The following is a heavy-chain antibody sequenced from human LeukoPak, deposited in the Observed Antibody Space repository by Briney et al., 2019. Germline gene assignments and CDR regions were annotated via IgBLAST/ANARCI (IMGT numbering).Heavy chain of an antibody. V-gene: IGHV3-30*03. Sequence: PGGSLRLSCAASGFTFSSYGMHWVRQAPGKGLEWVAVISYDGSNKYYADSVKGRFTISRDNSKNTLYLQMNSLRAEDTAVYYCARRVQQLVPSMYGMDVWGQGTTVTVSS. D-gene: IGHD6-13*01. CDR3: ARRVQQLVPSMYGMDV. J-gene: IGHJ6*02. CDR1: GFTFSSYG. CDR2: ISYDGSNK.